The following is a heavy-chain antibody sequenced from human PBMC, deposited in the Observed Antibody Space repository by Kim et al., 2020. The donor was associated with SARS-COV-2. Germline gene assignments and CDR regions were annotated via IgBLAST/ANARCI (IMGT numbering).Heavy chain of an antibody. CDR1: GYTFTSYA. CDR2: INAGNGNT. Sequence: ASVKVSCKASGYTFTSYAMHWVRQAPGQRLEWMGWINAGNGNTKYSQKFQGRVTITRDTSASTAYMELSSLRSEDTAVYYCARGGAMVRGVIMGPWGQGTLVTVSS. V-gene: IGHV1-3*01. CDR3: ARGGAMVRGVIMGP. J-gene: IGHJ4*02. D-gene: IGHD3-10*01.